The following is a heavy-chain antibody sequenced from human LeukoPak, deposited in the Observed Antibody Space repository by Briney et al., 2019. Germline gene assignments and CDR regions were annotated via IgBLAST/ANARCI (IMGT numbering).Heavy chain of an antibody. Sequence: GGSLRLSCAASGFTFSSYSMNWVRQAPGKGLEWVSSISSSSSYIYYADSVKGRFTISRDNAKNSLYLQMNSLRAEDTAVYYCAKDLEGFDDSSGYYFDYWGQGTLVTVSS. J-gene: IGHJ4*02. CDR1: GFTFSSYS. CDR3: AKDLEGFDDSSGYYFDY. CDR2: ISSSSSYI. V-gene: IGHV3-21*04. D-gene: IGHD3-22*01.